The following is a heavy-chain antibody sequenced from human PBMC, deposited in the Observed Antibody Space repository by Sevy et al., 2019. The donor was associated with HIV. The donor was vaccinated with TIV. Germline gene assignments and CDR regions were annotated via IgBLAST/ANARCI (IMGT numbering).Heavy chain of an antibody. D-gene: IGHD3-10*01. CDR2: INNDGSNT. Sequence: GGYLRLSCAASGFTFGNYWMHWVRQAPGKGLVWLSRINNDGSNTNYADSVKGRFTTSRDNAKNTLYLQMNSLRAEDTAVYYSGREMIRMVPGVPDAFDIWGQGTMVTVSS. CDR3: GREMIRMVPGVPDAFDI. V-gene: IGHV3-74*01. CDR1: GFTFGNYW. J-gene: IGHJ3*02.